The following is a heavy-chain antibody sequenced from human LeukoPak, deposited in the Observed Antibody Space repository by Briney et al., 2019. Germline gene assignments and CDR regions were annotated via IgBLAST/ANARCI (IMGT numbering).Heavy chain of an antibody. Sequence: GGSLRLSCAPSGFTVISNYMIWVRQTPGRSLEWVAFIYSSGSTYYAESAEGRFTISRDSSKNTLYLEMTSLRVEDTAVYYCTRAESSNSVDEWGQGTLVIVSS. V-gene: IGHV3-53*01. CDR1: GFTVISNY. D-gene: IGHD4-11*01. CDR2: IYSSGST. J-gene: IGHJ4*02. CDR3: TRAESSNSVDE.